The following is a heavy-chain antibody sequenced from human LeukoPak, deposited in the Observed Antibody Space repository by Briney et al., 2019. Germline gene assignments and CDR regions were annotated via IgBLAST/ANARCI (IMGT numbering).Heavy chain of an antibody. J-gene: IGHJ4*02. CDR2: ISSSGRVI. Sequence: GGSLRLSCAGSGFTFSSYEMNWVRQAPGKGLEWVSYISSSGRVIYYADSVKGRFTVSRDNAKNSLYLQMNSLRAEDTAVYYCARCPRWAHFDYWGQGTLVTVSS. V-gene: IGHV3-48*03. D-gene: IGHD4-23*01. CDR3: ARCPRWAHFDY. CDR1: GFTFSSYE.